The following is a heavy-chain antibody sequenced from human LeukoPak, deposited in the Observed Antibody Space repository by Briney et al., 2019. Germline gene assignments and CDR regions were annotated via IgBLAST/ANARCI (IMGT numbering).Heavy chain of an antibody. CDR2: IYYSGST. V-gene: IGHV4-59*01. D-gene: IGHD7-27*01. Sequence: SETLSLTCTVSGGSISSYYWSWIRQPPGKGLEWIGYIYYSGSTNYNPSLKSRVTISVDTSKNQFSLKLSSVTAADTAVYYCARVGPPQRGIDPWGQGTLVTVSS. CDR1: GGSISSYY. CDR3: ARVGPPQRGIDP. J-gene: IGHJ5*02.